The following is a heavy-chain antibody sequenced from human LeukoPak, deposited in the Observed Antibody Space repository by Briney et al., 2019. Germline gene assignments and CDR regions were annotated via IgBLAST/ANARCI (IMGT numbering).Heavy chain of an antibody. CDR1: GYTLTELS. CDR2: FDPEDGET. D-gene: IGHD2-2*01. J-gene: IGHJ5*02. V-gene: IGHV1-24*01. CDR3: ATAAVVPAAVRRFRNWFDP. Sequence: ASVKVSCKVSGYTLTELSMHWVRQAPGKGLEWMGGFDPEDGETIYAQKFQGRVTMTEDTSTDTAYMELSSLRSEDTAVYYCATAAVVPAAVRRFRNWFDPWGQGTLVTVSS.